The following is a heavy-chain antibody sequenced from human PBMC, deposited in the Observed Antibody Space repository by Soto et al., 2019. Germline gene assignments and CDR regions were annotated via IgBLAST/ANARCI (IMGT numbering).Heavy chain of an antibody. CDR2: ITHSGST. V-gene: IGHV4-34*01. D-gene: IGHD3-9*01. Sequence: PSETLSLTCAVYGGSFSGYYWSWIRQPPGMGLEWIGEITHSGSTNHNPTLKSRVTISVDTSKNQFSLKLSSVTAADTAVYYCARGERNYEILTGYYNVLFDSWGQGTLVTVSS. CDR3: ARGERNYEILTGYYNVLFDS. J-gene: IGHJ4*02. CDR1: GGSFSGYY.